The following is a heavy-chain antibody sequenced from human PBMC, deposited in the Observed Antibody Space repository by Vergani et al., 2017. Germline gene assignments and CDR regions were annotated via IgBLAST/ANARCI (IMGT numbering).Heavy chain of an antibody. Sequence: QVQLVESEGGVVQPGRSLTLSCVASGFTFSSHGMHWVRQAPGKGLEWVTVIWYDGSNKYYGDSVKGRFTISRNNSKNTLILQMDSPSAEYTAVYYCAKSGWLKHFGAHYFDSWGQGILVTVSS. CDR1: GFTFSSHG. V-gene: IGHV3-33*06. D-gene: IGHD3-16*01. J-gene: IGHJ4*02. CDR3: AKSGWLKHFGAHYFDS. CDR2: IWYDGSNK.